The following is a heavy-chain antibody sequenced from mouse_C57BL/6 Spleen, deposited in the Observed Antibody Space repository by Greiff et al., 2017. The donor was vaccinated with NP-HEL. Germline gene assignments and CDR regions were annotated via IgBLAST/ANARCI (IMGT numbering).Heavy chain of an antibody. D-gene: IGHD1-1*01. V-gene: IGHV1-82*01. J-gene: IGHJ3*01. Sequence: VMLVESGPELVKPGASVKISCKASGYAFSSSWMNWVKQRPGKGLEWIGRIYPGDGDTNYNGKFKGKATLTADKSSSTAYMQLSSLTSVDSAVYFGARAHGSSYGEFAYWGQGTLVTVSA. CDR1: GYAFSSSW. CDR2: IYPGDGDT. CDR3: ARAHGSSYGEFAY.